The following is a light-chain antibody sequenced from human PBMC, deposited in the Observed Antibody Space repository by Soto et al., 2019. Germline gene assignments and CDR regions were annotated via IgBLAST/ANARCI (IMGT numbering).Light chain of an antibody. Sequence: VLTQPASVCGSPAQSITVCCSETSSVVGTFTLVSSYQQYPGKAPRLMICVVTKRPSGVSHRYSGSKSGNTASLTISGLQPEDEADYYCCSYAGRSPSIFGTGTKFTVL. V-gene: IGLV2-23*02. CDR2: VVT. CDR1: SSVVGTFTL. CDR3: CSYAGRSPSI. J-gene: IGLJ1*01.